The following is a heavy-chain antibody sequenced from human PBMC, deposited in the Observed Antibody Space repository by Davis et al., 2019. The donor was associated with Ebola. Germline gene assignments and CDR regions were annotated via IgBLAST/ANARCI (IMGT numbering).Heavy chain of an antibody. CDR3: AREGAEVQGVIVTYYYYGMDV. V-gene: IGHV4-4*02. D-gene: IGHD3-10*01. J-gene: IGHJ6*02. Sequence: SETLSLTCAVSGGSISSSNWWSWVRQPPGKGLEWIGEIYHSGSTNYNPSLKSRVTISVDTSKNQFSLKLSSVTAADTAVYYCAREGAEVQGVIVTYYYYGMDVWGQGTTVTVSS. CDR2: IYHSGST. CDR1: GGSISSSNW.